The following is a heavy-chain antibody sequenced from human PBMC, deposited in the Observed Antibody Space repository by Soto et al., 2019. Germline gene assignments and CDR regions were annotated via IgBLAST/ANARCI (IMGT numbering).Heavy chain of an antibody. V-gene: IGHV4-34*01. CDR2: INHSGST. CDR3: ARGSPATVTTGYYMDV. D-gene: IGHD4-4*01. Sequence: SSETLSLTCAVYGGSFSGYYWSWIRQPPGKGLEWIGEINHSGSTNYNPSLKSRVTISVDTSKNQFSLKLSSVTAADTAVYYCARGSPATVTTGYYMDVWGKGTTVTVSS. CDR1: GGSFSGYY. J-gene: IGHJ6*03.